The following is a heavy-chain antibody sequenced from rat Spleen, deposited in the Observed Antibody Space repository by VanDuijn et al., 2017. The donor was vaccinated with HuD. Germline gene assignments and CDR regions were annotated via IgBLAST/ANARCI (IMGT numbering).Heavy chain of an antibody. J-gene: IGHJ2*01. Sequence: EVQLVESDGGLVQPGRSLTLSCIVSGFTSSDFYMAWVRQAPTKGLEWVATISYDDRSTYYRDSVKGRFTISRDNAKSTLYLQMDSLRSEDTATYYCARGGMLRPFFFDHWGQGVMVTVSS. D-gene: IGHD1-6*01. V-gene: IGHV5-29*01. CDR1: GFTSSDFY. CDR2: ISYDDRST. CDR3: ARGGMLRPFFFDH.